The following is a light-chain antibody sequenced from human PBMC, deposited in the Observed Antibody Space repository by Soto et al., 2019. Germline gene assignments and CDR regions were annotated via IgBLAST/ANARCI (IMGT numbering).Light chain of an antibody. Sequence: VMTQSPATLSVSPGERATLSCRASHIVMKDLAWYQQKPGQAPRLLIYDASKRAAGIPARFSGSGSETDFTLTISSLEPEDFAVYYCQQRTNWPLPFGGGTKVDIK. V-gene: IGKV3-11*01. CDR1: HIVMKD. CDR3: QQRTNWPLP. J-gene: IGKJ4*01. CDR2: DAS.